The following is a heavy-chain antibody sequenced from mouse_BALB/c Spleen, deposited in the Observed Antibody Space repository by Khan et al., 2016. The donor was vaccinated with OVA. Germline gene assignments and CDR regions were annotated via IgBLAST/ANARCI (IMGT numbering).Heavy chain of an antibody. J-gene: IGHJ2*01. CDR3: AREEALYHFDH. Sequence: VQLQQSGAELVRPGASVKLSCKTSGYIFTSYSIHWVKQRPGQGLEWIARIYPGTDNTYYNEKFKDKATLTADKSSSTAYMQLSSLKSEDSDVYFWAREEALYHFDHWGQGTTLTVSS. CDR1: GYIFTSYS. V-gene: IGHV1S132*01. D-gene: IGHD3-2*02. CDR2: IYPGTDNT.